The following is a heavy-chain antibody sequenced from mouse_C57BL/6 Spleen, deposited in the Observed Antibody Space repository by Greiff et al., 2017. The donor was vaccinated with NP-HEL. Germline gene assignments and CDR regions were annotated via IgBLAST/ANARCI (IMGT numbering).Heavy chain of an antibody. Sequence: VQLVESGAELVRPGTSVKVPCKASGYAFTNYVIDWIRQRPGQGLEWIGVIKPGSGGTIFNEKFKGKTTLTAARSSSTAYMQLSSLTSEDSAVYFCARSDNDFYAMDFWGQGTSVTVSS. V-gene: IGHV1-54*01. CDR3: ARSDNDFYAMDF. CDR2: IKPGSGGT. CDR1: GYAFTNYV. D-gene: IGHD2-4*01. J-gene: IGHJ4*01.